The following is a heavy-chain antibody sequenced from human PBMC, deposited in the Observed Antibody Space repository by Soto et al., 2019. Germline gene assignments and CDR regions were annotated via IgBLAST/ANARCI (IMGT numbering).Heavy chain of an antibody. Sequence: QVQLVQSGAEMKKPGSSVKVSCKVSGDSFSSYAISWVRQATGEGLEGVGGIIPIFETANYAQNFQGRVTIPAVESTTTAYLEVTRRRPQDTAVFYCAASDSSSWQHDYWGQGTLITVSS. V-gene: IGHV1-69*01. CDR2: IIPIFETA. D-gene: IGHD6-13*01. CDR1: GDSFSSYA. J-gene: IGHJ4*02. CDR3: AASDSSSWQHDY.